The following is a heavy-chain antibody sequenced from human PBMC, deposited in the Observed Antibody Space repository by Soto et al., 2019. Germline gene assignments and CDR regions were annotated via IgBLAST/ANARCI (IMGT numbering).Heavy chain of an antibody. V-gene: IGHV2-5*02. CDR3: SPRRGNGWYGH. Sequence: QITLKESGPTLVKPTQTLTLTCTFSGFSLSTSGVGVGWIRQPPGKALEWLALIYWDDDKRYSPSLKSRLTLTQDTSKKQVVLKMTNLDPVDKATYFCSPRRGNGWYGHWGQGTLVTVSS. D-gene: IGHD6-19*01. CDR2: IYWDDDK. CDR1: GFSLSTSGVG. J-gene: IGHJ4*01.